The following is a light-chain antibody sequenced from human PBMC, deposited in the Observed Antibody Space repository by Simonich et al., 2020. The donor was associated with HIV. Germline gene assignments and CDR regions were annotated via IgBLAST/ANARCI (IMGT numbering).Light chain of an antibody. CDR2: EDT. Sequence: QSALTQPASVSGSPGQSITISCTGTSSDVGSYNLVSWYQQHPGKAPQLMIYEDTKRPSGISNRFSGSKSGNTASLTISGLQAEDEADYYCCSYAGSRTWVFGGGTKVTVL. J-gene: IGLJ3*02. CDR3: CSYAGSRTWV. CDR1: SSDVGSYNL. V-gene: IGLV2-23*01.